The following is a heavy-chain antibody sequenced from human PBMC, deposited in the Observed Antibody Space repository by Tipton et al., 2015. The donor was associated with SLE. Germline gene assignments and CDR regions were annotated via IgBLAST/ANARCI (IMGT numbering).Heavy chain of an antibody. CDR1: GFTFSSYA. V-gene: IGHV3-30*04. CDR3: ARDYYSSGRRYFDL. CDR2: ISYDGSNK. D-gene: IGHD6-19*01. Sequence: SLRLSCAASGFTFSSYAMSWVRQAPGKGLEWVAFISYDGSNKYYADSVKGRFTISRDNSKNTLYLQMNSLRAEDTAVYFCARDYYSSGRRYFDLWGRGTLVTVSS. J-gene: IGHJ2*01.